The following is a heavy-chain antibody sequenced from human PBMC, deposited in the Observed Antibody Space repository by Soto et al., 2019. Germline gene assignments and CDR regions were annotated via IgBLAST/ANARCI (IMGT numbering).Heavy chain of an antibody. CDR2: ISSGSSVI. V-gene: IGHV3-48*04. D-gene: IGHD2-2*01. Sequence: QLVESGGDSVQPGGSLRLSCTVSGFDFRGASMTWVRQAPGKGPEWVAYISSGSSVIRLAESVNGRFTVFRDNDRDSLYLQMRGLRVDDSAVYYCARGLGTSWFYLWGQGTRVTVSS. CDR3: ARGLGTSWFYL. J-gene: IGHJ5*02. CDR1: GFDFRGAS.